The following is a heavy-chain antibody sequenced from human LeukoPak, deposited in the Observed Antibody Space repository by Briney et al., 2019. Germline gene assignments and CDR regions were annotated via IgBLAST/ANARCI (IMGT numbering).Heavy chain of an antibody. Sequence: GGSLRLSCPASGFTVSTNHVSWVRQAPGKGLVWVSIIYSGGTTYYADSVKGRFTISRDNSKNTVYLQMNSLRAEDTAVYYCAIYYDSSGPRPGGLDYWGQGTLVTVSS. CDR3: AIYYDSSGPRPGGLDY. CDR1: GFTVSTNH. CDR2: IYSGGTT. J-gene: IGHJ4*02. D-gene: IGHD3-22*01. V-gene: IGHV3-53*01.